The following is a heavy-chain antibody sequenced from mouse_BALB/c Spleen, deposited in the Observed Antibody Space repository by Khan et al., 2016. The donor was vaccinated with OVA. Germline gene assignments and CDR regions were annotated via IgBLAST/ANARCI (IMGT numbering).Heavy chain of an antibody. V-gene: IGHV1-69*02. D-gene: IGHD1-1*01. CDR1: GYTFTSYW. CDR2: IYPSDSYT. J-gene: IGHJ4*01. Sequence: QVQLQQPGAELVRPGASLKLSCKASGYTFTSYWINWVKQRPGQGLEWIGNIYPSDSYTDYNPKFKDKATLTVDKSSNTAYMQLSSPTSEDAAVYYCTRHGSSYDAMDYWGQGTSVTVSS. CDR3: TRHGSSYDAMDY.